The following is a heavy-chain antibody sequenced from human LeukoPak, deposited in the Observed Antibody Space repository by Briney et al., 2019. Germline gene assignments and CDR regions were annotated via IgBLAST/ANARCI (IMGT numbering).Heavy chain of an antibody. CDR1: GYTFTSYY. CDR3: ARSIAYDYVWGSYRYFDY. J-gene: IGHJ4*02. V-gene: IGHV1-46*01. Sequence: ASVKVSCKASGYTFTSYYMHWVRQAPGQGLEWMGIINPSGGSTSYAQKFQGRVTMTRDMSTSTVYMELSRLRSDDTAVYYCARSIAYDYVWGSYRYFDYWGQGTLVTVSS. CDR2: INPSGGST. D-gene: IGHD3-16*02.